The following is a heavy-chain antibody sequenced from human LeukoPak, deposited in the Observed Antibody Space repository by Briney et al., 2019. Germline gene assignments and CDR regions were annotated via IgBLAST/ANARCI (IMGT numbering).Heavy chain of an antibody. CDR3: ARGIAVAGSYVGEYFDY. Sequence: SETLPLTCTVSGGSVSTSGYYWSWIRQPPGKGLEWIGYSYYSGSTYYNPSLKSRVTISVDTSKNQFSLKLSSVTAADTAVYYCARGIAVAGSYVGEYFDYWGQGTLVTVSS. CDR2: SYYSGST. J-gene: IGHJ4*02. D-gene: IGHD6-19*01. CDR1: GGSVSTSGYY. V-gene: IGHV4-61*08.